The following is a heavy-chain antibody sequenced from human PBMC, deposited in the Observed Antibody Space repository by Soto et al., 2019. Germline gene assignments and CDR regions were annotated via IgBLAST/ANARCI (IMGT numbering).Heavy chain of an antibody. V-gene: IGHV6-1*01. CDR1: GDSVSSNSAA. Sequence: SQTLSLTCAISGDSVSSNSAAWNWIRQSPSRGLEWLGRTFYRSKWYNDYAVSVKSRITINPDTSKNQFSLHLNSVSPEDTAVYFCASDPRDSWNDVWFDSWGQGTLVTVSS. CDR3: ASDPRDSWNDVWFDS. CDR2: TFYRSKWYN. J-gene: IGHJ5*01. D-gene: IGHD1-20*01.